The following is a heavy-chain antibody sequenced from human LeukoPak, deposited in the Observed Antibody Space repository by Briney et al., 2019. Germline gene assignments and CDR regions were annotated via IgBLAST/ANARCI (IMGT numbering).Heavy chain of an antibody. J-gene: IGHJ4*02. D-gene: IGHD1-26*01. CDR3: ASLALWGVGIQYYFDY. V-gene: IGHV4-39*01. CDR1: GGSISSSSYY. Sequence: KSSETLSLTRTVSGGSISSSSYYWGWIRQPPGKGLEWIGSIYYSGSTYYNPSLKSRVTISVGTSKNQFSLKLSSVTAADTAVYYCASLALWGVGIQYYFDYWGQGTLVTVSS. CDR2: IYYSGST.